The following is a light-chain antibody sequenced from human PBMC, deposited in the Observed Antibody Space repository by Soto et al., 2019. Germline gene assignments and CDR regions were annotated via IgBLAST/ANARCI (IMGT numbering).Light chain of an antibody. CDR1: SSDVGGYSY. Sequence: QSVLTQPASVSGSPGQSITISCTGTSSDVGGYSYVSWYQQLPGKAPKLMIYDVSDRPSGVSNRFSGSKSGNTASLTISGPQAEDEADYYCSSYTSSSLYVFGTGTRSPS. J-gene: IGLJ1*01. CDR2: DVS. CDR3: SSYTSSSLYV. V-gene: IGLV2-14*01.